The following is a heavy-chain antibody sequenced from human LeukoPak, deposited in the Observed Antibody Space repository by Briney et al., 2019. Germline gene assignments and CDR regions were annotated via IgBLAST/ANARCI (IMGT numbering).Heavy chain of an antibody. J-gene: IGHJ4*02. Sequence: GGSLRLSCAASGFTFSSFPMSWVRQAPGKGPEWVSSISGSGGNTYYAASVEGRFTISRDYSKDTLSLQMNSLRAEDTAVYYCAKGGGSFYDYWGQGTLVTVSS. V-gene: IGHV3-23*01. CDR1: GFTFSSFP. CDR3: AKGGGSFYDY. CDR2: ISGSGGNT. D-gene: IGHD6-6*01.